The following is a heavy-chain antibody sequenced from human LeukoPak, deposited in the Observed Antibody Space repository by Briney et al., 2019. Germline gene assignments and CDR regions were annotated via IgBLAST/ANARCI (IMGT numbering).Heavy chain of an antibody. CDR1: GFTFSSYW. CDR2: ISSSSSYI. D-gene: IGHD6-19*01. Sequence: GGSLRLSCAASGFTFSSYWMSWVRQAPGKGLEWVSSISSSSSYIYYADSVKGRFTISRDNAKNSLYLQMNSLRAEDTAVYYCASLYSSGWYGWFDPWGQGTLVTVSS. J-gene: IGHJ5*02. V-gene: IGHV3-21*01. CDR3: ASLYSSGWYGWFDP.